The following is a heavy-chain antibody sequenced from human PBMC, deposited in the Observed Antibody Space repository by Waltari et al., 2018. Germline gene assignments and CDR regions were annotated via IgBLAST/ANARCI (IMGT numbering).Heavy chain of an antibody. CDR3: AREGIGGGAFDI. CDR1: GFTFSSYE. D-gene: IGHD3-16*01. V-gene: IGHV3-48*03. CDR2: ISSSGSTI. Sequence: EVQLVESGGGLVQPGGSLRLSCAASGFTFSSYEMNWVRQAPGKGLEWVSYISSSGSTIYYEDVGKGRFTISEDNAKNSLYLQMNSLRAEDTAVYYCAREGIGGGAFDIWGQGTMVTVSS. J-gene: IGHJ3*02.